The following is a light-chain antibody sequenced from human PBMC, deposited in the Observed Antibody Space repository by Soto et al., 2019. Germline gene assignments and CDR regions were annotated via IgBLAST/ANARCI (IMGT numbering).Light chain of an antibody. J-gene: IGKJ1*01. CDR2: AAS. CDR1: QSISSY. Sequence: DIQVTQYTSSLSASVGDRVTITCRASQSISSYLNWYQQKPGKAPKLLIYAASSLQSGVPSRFSGSGSGTDFTLTISSLQPDDFATYYCQQSYSTPPFGQGAKVDIK. V-gene: IGKV1-39*01. CDR3: QQSYSTPP.